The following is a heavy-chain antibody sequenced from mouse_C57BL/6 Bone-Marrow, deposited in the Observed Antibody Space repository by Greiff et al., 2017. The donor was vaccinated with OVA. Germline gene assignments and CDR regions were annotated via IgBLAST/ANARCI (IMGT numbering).Heavy chain of an antibody. CDR3: ARGLGRAMDY. CDR1: GYTFTSYW. CDR2: IDPSDSYT. D-gene: IGHD4-1*01. V-gene: IGHV1-50*01. J-gene: IGHJ4*01. Sequence: QVHVKQSGAELVKPGASVKLSCKASGYTFTSYWMQWVKQRPGQGLEWIGEIDPSDSYTNYNQKFKGKATLTVDTSSSTAYMQLSSLTSEDSAVYYCARGLGRAMDYWGQGTSVTVSS.